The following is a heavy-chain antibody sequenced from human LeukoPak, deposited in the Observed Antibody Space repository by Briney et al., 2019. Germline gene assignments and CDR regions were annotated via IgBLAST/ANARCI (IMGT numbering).Heavy chain of an antibody. Sequence: PGGSLRLSCAASGFIFSPYAMSWVRQAPGKGLEWVAGIAGGDDRFYADSVKGRFSISRDNSKNTLFLQMNSLRGEDTAVYYCARGEIANWFDPWGQGTLVTVSS. J-gene: IGHJ5*02. CDR3: ARGEIANWFDP. D-gene: IGHD5-24*01. CDR2: IAGGDDR. CDR1: GFIFSPYA. V-gene: IGHV3-23*01.